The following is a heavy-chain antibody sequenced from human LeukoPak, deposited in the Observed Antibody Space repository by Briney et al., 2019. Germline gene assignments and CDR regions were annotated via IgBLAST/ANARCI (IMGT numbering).Heavy chain of an antibody. D-gene: IGHD3-22*01. Sequence: PGGSLRLSCAASGFTFSSYAMSWVRQAPGKGLGWVSAISGSGGSTYYADSVKGRFTISRDNSKNTLYLQMNSLRAEDTAVYYCAKTLIYYDSSGYYFDYWGQGTLVTVSS. V-gene: IGHV3-23*01. CDR1: GFTFSSYA. CDR2: ISGSGGST. J-gene: IGHJ4*02. CDR3: AKTLIYYDSSGYYFDY.